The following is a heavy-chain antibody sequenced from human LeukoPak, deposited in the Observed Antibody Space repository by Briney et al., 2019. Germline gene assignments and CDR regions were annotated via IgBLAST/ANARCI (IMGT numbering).Heavy chain of an antibody. D-gene: IGHD5-12*01. Sequence: ASVKVSCKASGYTFTSYGIRWVRQAPGQGLEWMGWISAYNGNTNYAQKLQGRVTMTTDTSTSTAYMELRSLRSDGTAVYYCARARDSGYDFGDEYFQHWGQGTLVTVSS. CDR2: ISAYNGNT. J-gene: IGHJ1*01. CDR3: ARARDSGYDFGDEYFQH. V-gene: IGHV1-18*04. CDR1: GYTFTSYG.